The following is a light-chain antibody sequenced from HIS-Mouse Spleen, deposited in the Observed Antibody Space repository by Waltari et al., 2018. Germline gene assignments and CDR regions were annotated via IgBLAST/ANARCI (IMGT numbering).Light chain of an antibody. CDR2: AAS. Sequence: DIQLTQSPSFLSASVGDRVTITYRASQGISSYLDWYQPKPGKAPKLLIYAASTLQSGVPSRFSGSGSGTEFTLTISSLQPEDFATYYCQQLNSYPPTFGQGTKVEIK. J-gene: IGKJ1*01. CDR3: QQLNSYPPT. V-gene: IGKV1-9*01. CDR1: QGISSY.